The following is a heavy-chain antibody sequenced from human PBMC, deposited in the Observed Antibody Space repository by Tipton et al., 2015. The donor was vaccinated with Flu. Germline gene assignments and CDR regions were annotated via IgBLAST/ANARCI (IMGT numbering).Heavy chain of an antibody. J-gene: IGHJ4*02. D-gene: IGHD1-14*01. V-gene: IGHV4-4*07. CDR1: GGSLSSYY. CDR2: IYTSGFT. Sequence: TLSLTCSVSGGSLSSYYWGWIRQPAGKGLEWIGRIYTSGFTNYNPSLKSRVTLSVDTSKNQFSQKLTSVTAADTAVYYCVRDGQWPLTGTCDNWGQGTLVTFSS. CDR3: VRDGQWPLTGTCDN.